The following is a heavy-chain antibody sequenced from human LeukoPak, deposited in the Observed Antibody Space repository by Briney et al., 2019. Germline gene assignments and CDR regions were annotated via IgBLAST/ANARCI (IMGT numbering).Heavy chain of an antibody. CDR1: GGSISSYY. Sequence: SETLSLTCTVSGGSISSYYWSWIRQPAGKGLEWIGRIYTSGSTNYNPSLKSRVTISVDTSKNQFSLKLSSVTAADTAVYYCARDRPHYYDSSGGAFDIWGQGTMVTVSS. CDR2: IYTSGST. J-gene: IGHJ3*02. CDR3: ARDRPHYYDSSGGAFDI. V-gene: IGHV4-4*07. D-gene: IGHD3-22*01.